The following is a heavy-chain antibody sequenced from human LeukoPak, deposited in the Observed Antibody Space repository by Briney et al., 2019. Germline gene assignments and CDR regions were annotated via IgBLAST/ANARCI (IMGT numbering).Heavy chain of an antibody. D-gene: IGHD6-19*01. CDR2: IYYSGST. CDR1: GGSISSYY. J-gene: IGHJ4*02. V-gene: IGHV4-59*01. Sequence: SETLSLTCTVSGGSISSYYWSWIRQPPGKGLEWIGYIYYSGSTNYNPSLKSRVTISVDTSRNQFSLKLSSVTAADTAVYYCARFKRAGGWSYFDYWGQGTLVTVSS. CDR3: ARFKRAGGWSYFDY.